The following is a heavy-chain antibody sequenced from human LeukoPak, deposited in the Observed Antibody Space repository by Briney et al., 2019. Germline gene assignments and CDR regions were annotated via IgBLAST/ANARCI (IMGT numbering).Heavy chain of an antibody. CDR3: AKSRSEDNSGYFDY. CDR2: ISYDGSNK. J-gene: IGHJ4*02. D-gene: IGHD3-22*01. V-gene: IGHV3-30-3*02. Sequence: GGSLRLSCAASGFTFKNYAMHWVRQAPGKGLEWVALISYDGSNKYDADSVKGRFTISRDNSKNTLYLQMNSLIGEDTAVYYCAKSRSEDNSGYFDYWGQGTLVTVSS. CDR1: GFTFKNYA.